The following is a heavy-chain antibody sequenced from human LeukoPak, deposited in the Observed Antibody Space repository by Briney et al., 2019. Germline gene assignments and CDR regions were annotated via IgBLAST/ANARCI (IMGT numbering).Heavy chain of an antibody. D-gene: IGHD2-21*02. J-gene: IGHJ2*01. V-gene: IGHV3-48*02. CDR2: ISSSSTTT. Sequence: GGSLRLSCAASGFTFGSYSMNWVRQAPGKGLEWVSYISSSSTTTYYADSVKGRFTISRDDAKNSLYLQMNSLRDEDTAVYYCARAPPYCGGDCSDWYFDLWGRGTLVTVSS. CDR3: ARAPPYCGGDCSDWYFDL. CDR1: GFTFGSYS.